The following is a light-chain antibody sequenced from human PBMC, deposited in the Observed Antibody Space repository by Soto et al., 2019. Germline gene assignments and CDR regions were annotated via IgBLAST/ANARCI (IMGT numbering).Light chain of an antibody. Sequence: QSVLTQPASVSGSPGQSITISCTGTSSDVGSYNLVSWYQQHPGKAPKLMIYEVTKRPSGVSNRFSGSKSGNTASLTISGLQAEDEADYYCSSYAGSYTFVVFGGGTKLTGL. CDR2: EVT. CDR1: SSDVGSYNL. V-gene: IGLV2-23*02. J-gene: IGLJ2*01. CDR3: SSYAGSYTFVV.